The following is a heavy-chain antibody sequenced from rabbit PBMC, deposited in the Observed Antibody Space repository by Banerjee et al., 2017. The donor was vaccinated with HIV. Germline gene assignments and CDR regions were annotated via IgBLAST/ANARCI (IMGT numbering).Heavy chain of an antibody. Sequence: QSLEESGGDLVKPGASLTLTCTASGVSFSSSSYMCWVRQAPGKGLEWIACIDAGSSGFTYFATWAKGRFTCSKTSSTTVSLQMTRLTAADTATYFCARDTSSSFSSYGMDLWGPGTPSPS. J-gene: IGHJ6*01. CDR2: IDAGSSGFT. D-gene: IGHD1-1*01. CDR1: GVSFSSSSY. V-gene: IGHV1S40*01. CDR3: ARDTSSSFSSYGMDL.